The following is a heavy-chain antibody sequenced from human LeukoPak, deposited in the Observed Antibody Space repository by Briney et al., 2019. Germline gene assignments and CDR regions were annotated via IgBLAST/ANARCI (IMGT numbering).Heavy chain of an antibody. CDR1: GGSFSGYY. Sequence: SETLSLTCAVYGGSFSGYYWSWVRQPPGKGLEWIGEINHSGNTNYNPSLKSRVTISVDTSKNQFSLKLSSVTAADTAVYHCASLRYYYDSSGSRPVDYWGQGTLVTVSS. V-gene: IGHV4-34*01. J-gene: IGHJ4*02. CDR3: ASLRYYYDSSGSRPVDY. D-gene: IGHD3-22*01. CDR2: INHSGNT.